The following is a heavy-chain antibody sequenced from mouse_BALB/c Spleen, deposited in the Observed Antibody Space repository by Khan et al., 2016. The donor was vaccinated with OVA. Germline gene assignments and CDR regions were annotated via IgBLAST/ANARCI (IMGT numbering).Heavy chain of an antibody. V-gene: IGHV1-26*01. D-gene: IGHD2-14*01. Sequence: VQLKESGPDLVKPGASVKMSCKASGYSFTGYYMNWVKQSHGKSLECIGRINPNTGNTNYNQKFKGKVVFIVDTSSSTVYMELHSLTSEDSAVYYCARGYDFFAYWGQGTLVTVSA. CDR2: INPNTGNT. CDR1: GYSFTGYY. CDR3: ARGYDFFAY. J-gene: IGHJ3*01.